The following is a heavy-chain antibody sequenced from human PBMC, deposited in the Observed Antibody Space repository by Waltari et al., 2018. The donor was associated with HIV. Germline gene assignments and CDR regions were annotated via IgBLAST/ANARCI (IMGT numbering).Heavy chain of an antibody. J-gene: IGHJ4*02. CDR1: GHSFSGHG. CDR3: ARLTPPNNYGDS. Sequence: EVQLVQSGAEVKKPGESLKISCKGPGHSFSGHGFGGVRQLPGKGLEWMGIIYPGDADTRYSPPYQGQVTISADKSINPAYLQWNSLKASDTAKYYCARLTPPNNYGDSWGQGTQVTFST. CDR2: IYPGDADT. D-gene: IGHD5-18*01. V-gene: IGHV5-51*03.